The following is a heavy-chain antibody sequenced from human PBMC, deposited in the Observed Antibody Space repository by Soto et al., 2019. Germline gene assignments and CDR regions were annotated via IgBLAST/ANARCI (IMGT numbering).Heavy chain of an antibody. D-gene: IGHD3-3*01. CDR2: ISGSGAST. J-gene: IGHJ5*02. Sequence: LRLSCAASGFTFTNYAMNWVRQAPGKGLEWVSTISGSGASTYYADSVKGRLTISRDNSKNTLYLQVNSLRAEDTAIYYCAKDHSDGMVIIDESWLDPWGQGTLVTVSS. V-gene: IGHV3-23*01. CDR1: GFTFTNYA. CDR3: AKDHSDGMVIIDESWLDP.